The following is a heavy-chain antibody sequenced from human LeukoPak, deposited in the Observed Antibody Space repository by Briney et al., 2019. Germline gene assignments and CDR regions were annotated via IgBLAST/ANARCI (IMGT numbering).Heavy chain of an antibody. V-gene: IGHV3-48*03. CDR2: ISSSGSVT. CDR3: SLLAVASPQDY. Sequence: GGSLRLSCAASGFTFSVYEMHWVRPAPGKGLEWVSDISSSGSVTYYADSVRGRFTTSRDNANNFLYLQMHSLRAEDTAIYYCSLLAVASPQDYWGQGTWVTVSS. D-gene: IGHD6-19*01. CDR1: GFTFSVYE. J-gene: IGHJ4*02.